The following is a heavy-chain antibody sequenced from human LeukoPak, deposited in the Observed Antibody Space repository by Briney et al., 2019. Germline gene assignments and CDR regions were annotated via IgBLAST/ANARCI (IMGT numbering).Heavy chain of an antibody. CDR1: GFTFSTYA. CDR3: AKANSGSWKSGWFDP. Sequence: GGSLRLSCAASGFTFSTYAMSWVRQAPGKGLEWVSGIGGSGGGTYYADSVKGRLIISRDTFKNTLYLQMNNLRAEDAAIYYCAKANSGSWKSGWFDPWGQGTLVTVSS. V-gene: IGHV3-23*01. CDR2: IGGSGGGT. J-gene: IGHJ5*02. D-gene: IGHD6-19*01.